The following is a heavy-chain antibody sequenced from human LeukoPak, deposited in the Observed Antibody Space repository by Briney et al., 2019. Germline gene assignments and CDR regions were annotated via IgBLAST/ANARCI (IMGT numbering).Heavy chain of an antibody. Sequence: GGSLRLSCAASGFTFSSYSMNWVRQAPGKGLEWVSSISSSSTYIYYADSVKGRFTISRDNAKNSLYLQMNSLRAEDSAVYYCARDMMATTPIGGMNVWGQGTTVTVSS. J-gene: IGHJ6*02. CDR2: ISSSSTYI. CDR1: GFTFSSYS. V-gene: IGHV3-21*01. CDR3: ARDMMATTPIGGMNV. D-gene: IGHD5-12*01.